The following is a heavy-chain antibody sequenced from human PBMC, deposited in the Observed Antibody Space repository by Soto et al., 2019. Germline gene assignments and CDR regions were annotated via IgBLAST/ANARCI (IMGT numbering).Heavy chain of an antibody. CDR1: GGTISSGCYY. CDR3: TRPPLKCMDV. D-gene: IGHD2-8*01. J-gene: IGHJ6*04. Sequence: SQTLSLTWPVSGGTISSGCYYCSRIRQPPGKGLEWIGNIYYTGKPYYNPSLKSRLIISIDTAKNQFSLKLGSVPAADTGVFFRTRPPLKCMDVPGKRPT. CDR2: IYYTGKP. V-gene: IGHV4-30-4*01.